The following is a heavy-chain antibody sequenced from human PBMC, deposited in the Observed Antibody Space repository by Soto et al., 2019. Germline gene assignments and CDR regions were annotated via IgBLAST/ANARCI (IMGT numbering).Heavy chain of an antibody. D-gene: IGHD6-19*01. CDR3: ARVYSSGWDDAFDI. V-gene: IGHV1-24*01. CDR1: GYTLTELS. Sequence: ASVKVSCKVSGYTLTELSMHWVRQAPGKGLEWMGGFDPKDGETNYAQKFQGRVTITEDESTSTAYMELSSLRSEDTAVYYCARVYSSGWDDAFDIWGQGTMVTVSS. J-gene: IGHJ3*02. CDR2: FDPKDGET.